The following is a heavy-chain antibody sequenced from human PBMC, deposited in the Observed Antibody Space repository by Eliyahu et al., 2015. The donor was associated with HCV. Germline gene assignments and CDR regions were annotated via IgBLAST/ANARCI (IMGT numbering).Heavy chain of an antibody. D-gene: IGHD1-26*01. Sequence: QVQLVESGGGLVKPGGSLRLSCAASGFTFSDYYMSWIRQAPGKGLEWVSYISSSSSYTNYADSVKGRFTISRDNAKNSLYLQMNSLRAEDTAVYYCASGPSGSYYYYGMDVWGQGTTVTVSS. V-gene: IGHV3-11*06. J-gene: IGHJ6*02. CDR3: ASGPSGSYYYYGMDV. CDR2: ISSSSSYT. CDR1: GFTFSDYY.